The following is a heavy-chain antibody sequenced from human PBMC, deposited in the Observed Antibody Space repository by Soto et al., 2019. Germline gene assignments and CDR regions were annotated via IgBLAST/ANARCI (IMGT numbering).Heavy chain of an antibody. J-gene: IGHJ4*02. CDR2: IYTSGST. Sequence: QVQLQESGPGLVKPSETLSLTCTVSGGSISSYYWSWIRQPAGKGLEWIGRIYTSGSTNYNPTVTSRVNKSVDTAKNQFSRKLSSVTAADTAVYYCARAVTLDANWNHLGDWGQGTLVTVSS. V-gene: IGHV4-4*07. CDR3: ARAVTLDANWNHLGD. CDR1: GGSISSYY. D-gene: IGHD1-1*01.